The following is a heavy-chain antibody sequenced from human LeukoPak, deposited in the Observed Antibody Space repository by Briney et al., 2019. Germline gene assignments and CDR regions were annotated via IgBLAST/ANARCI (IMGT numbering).Heavy chain of an antibody. CDR3: ARERVKAAARDGFDS. CDR1: GFTISVHS. D-gene: IGHD6-25*01. CDR2: IGSSSTTI. V-gene: IGHV3-48*02. J-gene: IGHJ4*02. Sequence: GDSLRLSYAASGFTISVHSMMWLRLARGGGLEWGTYIGSSSTTIFYAAFVRRRFTTSRDNAKNSLFLQMNGLRDDDTALYYCARERVKAAARDGFDSWGQGTLVTVS.